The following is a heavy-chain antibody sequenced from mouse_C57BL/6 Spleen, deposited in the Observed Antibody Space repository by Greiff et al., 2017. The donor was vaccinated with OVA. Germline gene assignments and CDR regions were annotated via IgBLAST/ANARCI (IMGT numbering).Heavy chain of an antibody. CDR2: IDPSDSYT. J-gene: IGHJ3*01. V-gene: IGHV1-69*01. CDR3: ERDGYETFAD. D-gene: IGHD2-2*01. CDR1: GYTFTSYW. Sequence: QVQLQQPGAELVMPGASVKLSCKASGYTFTSYWMHWVKQRPGQGLEWIGEIDPSDSYTNYNQKFTGKSTLTVDKSSSPAYMQLSSLTSKDSAVYYCERDGYETFADWGQGTLVTVSA.